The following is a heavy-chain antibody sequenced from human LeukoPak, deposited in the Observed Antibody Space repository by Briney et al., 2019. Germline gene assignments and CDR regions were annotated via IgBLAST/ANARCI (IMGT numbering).Heavy chain of an antibody. V-gene: IGHV3-66*01. CDR1: GFNVSNNF. D-gene: IGHD3-10*01. CDR2: VYSSGTS. Sequence: PGGSLRLSCAAPGFNVSNNFMSWVRQAPGKGLQWVSLVYSSGTSYHADSVKGRFSISRDKLKNNVFLQMNNLRVDDTAVYYCAKARSSYQWGFFDHWGQGILVSVSA. J-gene: IGHJ4*02. CDR3: AKARSSYQWGFFDH.